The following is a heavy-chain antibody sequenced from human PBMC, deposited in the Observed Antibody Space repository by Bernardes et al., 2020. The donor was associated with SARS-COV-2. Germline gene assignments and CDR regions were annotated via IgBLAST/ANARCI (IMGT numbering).Heavy chain of an antibody. V-gene: IGHV4-61*01. D-gene: IGHD3-10*02. CDR1: GDSLSSGFYH. CDR2: THHSGNT. J-gene: IGHJ6*02. Sequence: SETLSLTCGVSGDSLSSGFYHWNWIRQPPGKGLEWIGETHHSGNTNYNPSLKSRVTISIDTSRNEFSLKLRSVTAADTAVYYCARHVRDTRNTMITQVHYFYGLDVWGQGTSVTVSS. CDR3: ARHVRDTRNTMITQVHYFYGLDV.